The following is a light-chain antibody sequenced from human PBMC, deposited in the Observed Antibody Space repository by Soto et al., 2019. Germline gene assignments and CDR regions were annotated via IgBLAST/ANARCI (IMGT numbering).Light chain of an antibody. CDR3: QQLNSFPIP. J-gene: IGKJ3*01. CDR1: QGISSF. V-gene: IGKV1-9*01. Sequence: IQLTQSPSSLSASVGDRGTITCRASQGISSFLAWYQQKPGKAPKLLIYGASTLQSGVPSSFSGSGSGTDVTLTIGSLQPEDFATYYCQQLNSFPIPFGPGTKVDIK. CDR2: GAS.